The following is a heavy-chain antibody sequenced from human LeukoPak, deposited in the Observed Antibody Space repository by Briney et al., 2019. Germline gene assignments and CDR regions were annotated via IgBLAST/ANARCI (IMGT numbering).Heavy chain of an antibody. Sequence: SETLSLTCTVSGGSISSYYWNWIRQPLGKGLEWIGYIYYSGSTNYSPSLKSRVTISLDTSKNQFSLKLSSVTAADTAVYYCARGVVPGAVVGFDPWGQGTLVTVSS. CDR2: IYYSGST. CDR3: ARGVVPGAVVGFDP. J-gene: IGHJ5*02. D-gene: IGHD2-2*01. V-gene: IGHV4-59*01. CDR1: GGSISSYY.